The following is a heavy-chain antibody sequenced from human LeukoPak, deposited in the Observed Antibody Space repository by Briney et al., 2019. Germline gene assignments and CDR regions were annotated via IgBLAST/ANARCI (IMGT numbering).Heavy chain of an antibody. D-gene: IGHD1-1*01. CDR2: ISGSGTIT. J-gene: IGHJ3*02. CDR1: GFTFSSYS. V-gene: IGHV3-23*01. Sequence: GGSLRLSCAASGFTFSSYSTNWVRQAPGKGLEWVSVISGSGTITYYADSVKGQFTISRDNSKNILYLQMNSLRVEDTAVYYCAKDLRTAGTTVRAFDIWGQGTMVTVSS. CDR3: AKDLRTAGTTVRAFDI.